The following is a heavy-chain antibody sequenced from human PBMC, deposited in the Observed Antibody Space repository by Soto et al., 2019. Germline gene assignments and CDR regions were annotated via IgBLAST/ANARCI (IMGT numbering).Heavy chain of an antibody. CDR2: IYYSGST. CDR1: GGSISSYY. V-gene: IGHV4-59*08. CDR3: ARLSQYYDSSGYYSSYFDY. Sequence: PSETLSLTCTVSGGSISSYYWSWIRQPPGKGLEWIGYIYYSGSTNYNPSLKSRVTISVDTSKNQFSLKLSSVTAADTAVYYCARLSQYYDSSGYYSSYFDYWGQGTLVTVSS. J-gene: IGHJ4*02. D-gene: IGHD3-22*01.